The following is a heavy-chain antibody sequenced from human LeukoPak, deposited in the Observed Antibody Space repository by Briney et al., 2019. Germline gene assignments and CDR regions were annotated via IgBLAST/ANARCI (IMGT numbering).Heavy chain of an antibody. J-gene: IGHJ4*02. CDR3: ATLADFYDSSGYSFDY. CDR1: GYTLTELS. D-gene: IGHD3-22*01. V-gene: IGHV1-24*01. CDR2: FDPEDGET. Sequence: ASVKVSCKVSGYTLTELSMHWVRQAPGKGLEWMGGFDPEDGETIYAQKFQGRVTMTEDTSTDTAYMELSSLRSEGTAVYYCATLADFYDSSGYSFDYWGQGTLVTVSS.